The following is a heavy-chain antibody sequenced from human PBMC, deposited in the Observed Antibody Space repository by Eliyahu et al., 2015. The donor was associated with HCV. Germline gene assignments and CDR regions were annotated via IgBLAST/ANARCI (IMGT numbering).Heavy chain of an antibody. V-gene: IGHV3-23*01. D-gene: IGHD5-18*01. CDR1: GFTFSNYA. CDR2: ISGDAYRT. CDR3: AKDPDVDTSMVSEY. J-gene: IGHJ4*02. Sequence: EVQLLESGGGLVQPGGSLRLSCAASGFTFSNYAMTWVRQAPGKGLEWVSTISGDAYRTYYAESVKGRFTISRDNSKNTLHLQMNSLRAEDTALYYCAKDPDVDTSMVSEYWGQGTLVTVSS.